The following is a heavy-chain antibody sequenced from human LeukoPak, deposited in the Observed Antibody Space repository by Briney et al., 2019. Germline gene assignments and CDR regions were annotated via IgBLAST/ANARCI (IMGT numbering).Heavy chain of an antibody. CDR1: GGSISSYY. Sequence: SETLSLTCTVSGGSISSYYWSWIRQPPGKGLGWIGYIYYSGSTNYNPSLKSRVTISVDTSKNQFSLKLISVPAADTAVYYCATDGCSGGSCYWNWFDPWGQGTLVTVSS. J-gene: IGHJ5*02. V-gene: IGHV4-59*01. CDR3: ATDGCSGGSCYWNWFDP. D-gene: IGHD2-15*01. CDR2: IYYSGST.